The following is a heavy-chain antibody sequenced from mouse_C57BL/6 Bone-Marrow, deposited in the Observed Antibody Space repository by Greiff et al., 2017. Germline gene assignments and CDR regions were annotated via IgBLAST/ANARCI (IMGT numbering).Heavy chain of an antibody. CDR3: SAFEGNYFDI. CDR2: IDPEIGDT. J-gene: IGHJ2*01. V-gene: IGHV14-4*01. Sequence: EVQLQQSGAELVRPGASVKLSCTASGFNIKDDYIHWVKQRPEQGLEWIGWIDPEIGDTEYASKVQGKATITSDTSSNTAYLQLSSLTSEDTAVYYCSAFEGNYFDIWGQGTPLTVAS. CDR1: GFNIKDDY.